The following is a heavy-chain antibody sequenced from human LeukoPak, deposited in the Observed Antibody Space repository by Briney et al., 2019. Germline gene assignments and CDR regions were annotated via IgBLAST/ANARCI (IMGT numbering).Heavy chain of an antibody. CDR3: AREGDDYGDYVVYFDY. Sequence: PTGGSLRLSCAASGFTFSSYWMSWVRQAPGKGLEWVANIKQDGSEKYYVASVKGRFTISRDNAKNSLYLQMNSLRAEDTAVYYGAREGDDYGDYVVYFDYWGQGTLVTVSS. V-gene: IGHV3-7*01. D-gene: IGHD4-17*01. CDR1: GFTFSSYW. J-gene: IGHJ4*02. CDR2: IKQDGSEK.